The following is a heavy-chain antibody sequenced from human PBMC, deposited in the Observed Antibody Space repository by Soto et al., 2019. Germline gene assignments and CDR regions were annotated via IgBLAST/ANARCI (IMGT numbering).Heavy chain of an antibody. Sequence: QITLKESGPTLVKPTQTLTLTCTFSGFSLSTTAVGVNWIRQPPGKPLEWLALIYWDDTKHYSSSLKNRLTISKDTAKNQVVLIMTNIDPVDTATYYCAHGSGWLSEPWGQGTLVTVSS. CDR1: GFSLSTTAVG. J-gene: IGHJ4*02. V-gene: IGHV2-5*02. CDR2: IYWDDTK. CDR3: AHGSGWLSEP. D-gene: IGHD6-19*01.